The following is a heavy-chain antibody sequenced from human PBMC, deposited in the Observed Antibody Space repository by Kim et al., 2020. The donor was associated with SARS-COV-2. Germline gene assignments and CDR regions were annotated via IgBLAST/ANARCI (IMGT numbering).Heavy chain of an antibody. D-gene: IGHD1-26*01. J-gene: IGHJ4*02. V-gene: IGHV5-10-1*01. Sequence: SPSFQGHVTISVDKSISTACLQWSSLRASDTAMYYCARRRIVGATYYFDFWGRGTLVTVSS. CDR3: ARRRIVGATYYFDF.